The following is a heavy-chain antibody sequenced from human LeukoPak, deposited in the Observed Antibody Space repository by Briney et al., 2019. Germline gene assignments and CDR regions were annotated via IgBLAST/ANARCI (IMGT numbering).Heavy chain of an antibody. V-gene: IGHV3-21*01. CDR3: VTTGYHLNDAFDT. D-gene: IGHD3-9*01. Sequence: GGSLRLSCAASGFTFSSYSMNWVRQAPGKGLEWVSSISSSSSYIYYADSVKGRFTISRDNAKNSLYLQMNSLRAEDTAVYYCVTTGYHLNDAFDTWGQGTMVTVSS. J-gene: IGHJ3*02. CDR2: ISSSSSYI. CDR1: GFTFSSYS.